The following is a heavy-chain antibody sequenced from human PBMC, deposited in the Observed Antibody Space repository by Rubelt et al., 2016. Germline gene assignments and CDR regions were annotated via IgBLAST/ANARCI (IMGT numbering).Heavy chain of an antibody. V-gene: IGHV3-30*04. CDR2: ISYDGTNK. CDR1: GFTFSSYA. D-gene: IGHD6-19*01. Sequence: QVQLVESGGGVVQPGRSLRLSCAASGFTFSSYAMHWVRQAPGKGLEWVAVISYDGTNKYYADSVKGRFTISRDNSKNTLYLQMNSRRAEDTAVYYCASSSGWYFDYWGQGTLVTVSS. J-gene: IGHJ4*02. CDR3: ASSSGWYFDY.